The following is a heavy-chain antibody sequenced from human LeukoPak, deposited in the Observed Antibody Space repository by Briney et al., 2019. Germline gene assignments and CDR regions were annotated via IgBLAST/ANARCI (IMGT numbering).Heavy chain of an antibody. CDR1: GFTFSSYG. Sequence: GGSLRLSCAASGFTFSSYGMSWVRQAPGKGLEWVSGISGSGGSTYYADSVKGRFTISRDNAKSSLYLQMNSLRADDTAVYYCATSRGYFFRWFQHWGQGTLVTVSS. CDR2: ISGSGGST. V-gene: IGHV3-23*01. CDR3: ATSRGYFFRWFQH. J-gene: IGHJ1*01. D-gene: IGHD3-22*01.